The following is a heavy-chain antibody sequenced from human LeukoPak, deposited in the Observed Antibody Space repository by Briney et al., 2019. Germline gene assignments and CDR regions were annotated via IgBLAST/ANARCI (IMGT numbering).Heavy chain of an antibody. CDR2: INPNSGGT. CDR3: ARAEAGEVATMGY. J-gene: IGHJ4*02. Sequence: ASVKVSCKASGYTFTGYYMHWVRQAPGQGLEWMGWINPNSGGTNYAQKFQGRVTMTRDTSISTAYMELSRLRSDDTAVYYCARAEAGEVATMGYWGQGTLVTVSS. CDR1: GYTFTGYY. D-gene: IGHD5-12*01. V-gene: IGHV1-2*02.